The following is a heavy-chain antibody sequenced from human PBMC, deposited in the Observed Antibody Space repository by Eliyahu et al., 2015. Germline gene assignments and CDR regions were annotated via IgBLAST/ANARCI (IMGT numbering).Heavy chain of an antibody. V-gene: IGHV3-9*01. CDR2: ISWNSGSI. CDR3: AKDSPSFDGMDV. CDR1: GFXFDDYA. Sequence: EVQLVESGGGLVQPGRSLRLSCAASGFXFDDYAMHWVRQAPGKGLEWVSGISWNSGSIGYADSVKGRFTISRDNAKNSLYLQMNSLRAEDTALYYCAKDSPSFDGMDVWGQGTTVTVSS. J-gene: IGHJ6*02. D-gene: IGHD2-15*01.